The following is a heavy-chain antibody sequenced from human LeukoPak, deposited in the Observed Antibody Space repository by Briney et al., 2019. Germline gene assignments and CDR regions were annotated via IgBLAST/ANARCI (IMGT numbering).Heavy chain of an antibody. Sequence: SVKVSCKASGGTFSTYSISWVRQAPGQGLEWMGRIIPIFGTANYAQKFQGRVTITTDESTSTAYMELSSLRSEDTAVYYCARAHSSSWYQEYFDYWGQGTLVTVSS. CDR3: ARAHSSSWYQEYFDY. J-gene: IGHJ4*02. CDR2: IIPIFGTA. D-gene: IGHD6-13*01. V-gene: IGHV1-69*05. CDR1: GGTFSTYS.